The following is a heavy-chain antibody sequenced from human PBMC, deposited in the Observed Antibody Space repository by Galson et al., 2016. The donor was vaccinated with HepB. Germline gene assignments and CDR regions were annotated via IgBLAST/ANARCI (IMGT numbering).Heavy chain of an antibody. J-gene: IGHJ5*02. CDR1: GFTFITSV. D-gene: IGHD6-13*01. Sequence: SLRLSCAASGFTFITSVMSWVRQTPGKGLEWVSSFRGRANTQYADSVRGRFTASRDDSKGKLFLQMNSLTADDTAVYYCVKDRPYGTGWYGCSESWCQGTLVIV. CDR3: VKDRPYGTGWYGCSES. CDR2: FRGRANT. V-gene: IGHV3-23*01.